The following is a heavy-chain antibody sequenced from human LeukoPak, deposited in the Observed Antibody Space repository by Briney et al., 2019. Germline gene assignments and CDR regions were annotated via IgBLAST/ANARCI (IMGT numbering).Heavy chain of an antibody. CDR1: GYTFTSYG. CDR2: ISAYNGNT. J-gene: IGHJ4*02. Sequence: ASVKVSCKASGYTFTSYGISWVRQAPGQGLEWMGWISAYNGNTNYAQKLQGRVTMTTDTSTSTAYMELRSLRSDDTAVYYCARDHYGSGSYSYYFDYWGQGTLVTVSS. V-gene: IGHV1-18*01. CDR3: ARDHYGSGSYSYYFDY. D-gene: IGHD3-10*01.